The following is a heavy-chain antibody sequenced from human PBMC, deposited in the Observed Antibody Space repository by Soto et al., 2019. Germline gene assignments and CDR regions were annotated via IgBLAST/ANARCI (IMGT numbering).Heavy chain of an antibody. J-gene: IGHJ6*02. Sequence: QVQLVESGGGVVQPGRSLRLSCAASGFTFSSYAMHWVRQAPGKGLEWVAVISYDGSNKYSADSVKGRFTISRDNSKNTLYLQMNSLRAEDTAVYYCARALQMATIRYYYYGMDVWGQGTTVTVSS. CDR1: GFTFSSYA. CDR2: ISYDGSNK. V-gene: IGHV3-30-3*01. CDR3: ARALQMATIRYYYYGMDV. D-gene: IGHD5-12*01.